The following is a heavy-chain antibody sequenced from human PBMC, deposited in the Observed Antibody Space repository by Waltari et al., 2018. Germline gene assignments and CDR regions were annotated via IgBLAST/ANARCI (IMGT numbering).Heavy chain of an antibody. Sequence: QLQESGPGLVKPSETLSLTCSVSGFSMTRSYWAWIRQPPGKGLEWIGSVFQTGSPAYNPCLKSRVTISVDSSKNQFTLRLTAVTAADTAVYYCAGEKARYGFDVWGQGTTVTVSS. CDR2: VFQTGSP. CDR3: AGEKARYGFDV. J-gene: IGHJ6*02. CDR1: GFSMTRSY. V-gene: IGHV4-38-2*02.